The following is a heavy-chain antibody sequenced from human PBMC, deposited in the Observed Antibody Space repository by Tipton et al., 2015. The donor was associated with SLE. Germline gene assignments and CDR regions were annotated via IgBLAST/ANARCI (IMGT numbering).Heavy chain of an antibody. Sequence: LRLSCTVSDGSIRSTNYYWGWIRQPPGKGLEWIGSIFYTGSTYYNPSLKSRVSFSIDTSKHQFSLKLNSVTAADTAVYYCARGLGLRPDSWGQGTLVTVSS. J-gene: IGHJ4*02. CDR1: DGSIRSTNYY. V-gene: IGHV4-39*07. CDR2: IFYTGST. CDR3: ARGLGLRPDS. D-gene: IGHD3/OR15-3a*01.